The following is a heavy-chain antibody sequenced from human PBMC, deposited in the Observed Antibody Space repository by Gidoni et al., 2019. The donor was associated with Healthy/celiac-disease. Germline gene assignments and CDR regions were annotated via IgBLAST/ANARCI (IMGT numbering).Heavy chain of an antibody. CDR1: GFIFDDYG. Sequence: EVQLVESGGGSVQPGRSLRLSCAVSGFIFDDYGMHWVRQAPGKGLEWVSGISWNSGTMGYGDSVKGRFTISRDNAKNSLYLQMNSLRAEDTAFYYCVKDNRGEINTYYSAFDIWGQGTMVTVSS. CDR2: ISWNSGTM. D-gene: IGHD3-10*01. CDR3: VKDNRGEINTYYSAFDI. J-gene: IGHJ3*02. V-gene: IGHV3-9*01.